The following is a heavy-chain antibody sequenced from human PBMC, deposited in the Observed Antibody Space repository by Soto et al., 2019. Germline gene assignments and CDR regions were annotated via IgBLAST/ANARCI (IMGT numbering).Heavy chain of an antibody. V-gene: IGHV3-74*03. D-gene: IGHD2-2*01. CDR1: GFTFSPYW. J-gene: IGHJ4*02. CDR3: AKDRGVVPAAMLTC. CDR2: INENGAVT. Sequence: PGGSLRLSCAASGFTFSPYWMQWVRQVPGEGLVWVSSINENGAVTKYADSVKGRFTISRDNSKNTLYLQMNSLRAEDTAVYYCAKDRGVVPAAMLTCWGQGTLVTVSS.